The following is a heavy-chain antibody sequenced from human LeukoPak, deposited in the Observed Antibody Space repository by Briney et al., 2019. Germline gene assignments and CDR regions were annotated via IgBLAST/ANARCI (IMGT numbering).Heavy chain of an antibody. J-gene: IGHJ4*02. V-gene: IGHV1-3*01. CDR2: ISAGNGNT. Sequence: ASVKVSCKASGYTFTSYAIHWVRQAPGQRLEWMGWISAGNGNTKYSQNFQGRVTFISNTSATTAFMELSSLRSEDAAVYYCARDYDFWSGYFVDYWGQGTLVTVSS. CDR3: ARDYDFWSGYFVDY. CDR1: GYTFTSYA. D-gene: IGHD3-3*01.